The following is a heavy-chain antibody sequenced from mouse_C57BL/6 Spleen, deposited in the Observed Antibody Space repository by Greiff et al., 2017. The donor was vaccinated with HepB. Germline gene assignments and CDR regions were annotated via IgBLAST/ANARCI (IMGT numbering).Heavy chain of an antibody. D-gene: IGHD1-1*01. J-gene: IGHJ4*01. CDR1: GFSLTSYG. Sequence: VMLVESGPGLVQPSQSLSITCTVSGFSLTSYGVHWVRQSPGKGLEWLGVIWSGGSTDYNAAFISRLSISKDNSKSQVFFKMNSLQADDTAIYDCARPLYGSTHDYAMDYWGQGTSVTVSS. CDR3: ARPLYGSTHDYAMDY. V-gene: IGHV2-2*01. CDR2: IWSGGST.